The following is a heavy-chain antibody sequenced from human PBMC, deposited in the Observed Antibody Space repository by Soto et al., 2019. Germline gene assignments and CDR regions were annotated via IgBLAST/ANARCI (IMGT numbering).Heavy chain of an antibody. CDR1: GFTFSSYG. J-gene: IGHJ6*02. CDR3: AKARGNWNYFYYYGMDV. D-gene: IGHD1-20*01. CDR2: ISYDGSNK. V-gene: IGHV3-30*18. Sequence: QVQLVESGGGVVQPARSLRLSCAASGFTFSSYGMHWVRQAPGKGLEWVAVISYDGSNKYYTDSVKGRFTISRDNSKHTLYLQMNSLRAEDTAVYYCAKARGNWNYFYYYGMDVWGQGTTVTVSS.